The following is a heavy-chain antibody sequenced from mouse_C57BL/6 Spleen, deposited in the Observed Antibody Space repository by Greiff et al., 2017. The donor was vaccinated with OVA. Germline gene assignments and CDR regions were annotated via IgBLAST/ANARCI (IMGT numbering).Heavy chain of an antibody. CDR2: ISNLAYSI. J-gene: IGHJ2*01. V-gene: IGHV5-15*01. CDR1: GFTFSDYG. Sequence: EVKLMESGGGLVQPGGSLKLSCAASGFTFSDYGMAWVRQAPRKGPEWVAFISNLAYSIYYADTVTGRFTISRENAKNTLYLEMSSLRSEDTAMYYCARQRDPLYFDYWGQGTTLSVSS. CDR3: ARQRDPLYFDY.